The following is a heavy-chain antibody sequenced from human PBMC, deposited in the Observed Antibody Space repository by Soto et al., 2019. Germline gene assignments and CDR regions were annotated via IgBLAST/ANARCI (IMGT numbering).Heavy chain of an antibody. CDR3: ARDYDTSGNPIY. CDR2: IWSDGSNE. Sequence: GGSLRLSCVVSGFTFSNYGMHWVRQAPGKGLEWVAVIWSDGSNEYYGDSVKGRFTIFRDNSRDTLFLQMNSLRAEDTAVYYCARDYDTSGNPIYWGQGTLVTVSS. CDR1: GFTFSNYG. V-gene: IGHV3-33*01. D-gene: IGHD3-22*01. J-gene: IGHJ4*02.